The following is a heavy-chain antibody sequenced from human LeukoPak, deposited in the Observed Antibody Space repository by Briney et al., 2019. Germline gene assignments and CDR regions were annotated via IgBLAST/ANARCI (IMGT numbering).Heavy chain of an antibody. V-gene: IGHV4-34*01. CDR1: GGSFSGYY. J-gene: IGHJ3*02. CDR2: INHSGST. CDR3: ARGLRAAYGDYGAFDI. D-gene: IGHD4-17*01. Sequence: SETLSLTCAVYGGSFSGYYWSWIRQPPGKGLEWIGEINHSGSTNYNPSLKSRVTISVDTSKNQFSLKLSSVTAADTAVYYCARGLRAAYGDYGAFDIWGQGTMVTVSS.